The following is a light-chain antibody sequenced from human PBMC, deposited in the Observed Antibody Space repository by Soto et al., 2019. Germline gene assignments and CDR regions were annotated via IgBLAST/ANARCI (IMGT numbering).Light chain of an antibody. CDR3: QQYNSYSQYT. J-gene: IGKJ2*01. V-gene: IGKV1-5*01. Sequence: DIQMTQSPSTLSASVGDRVTITCRASQSISSWLAWYQQKPGKAPKLLIYDASSLESGVPSRFSGSGSGTEFTPTISILQPDDFATYYCQQYNSYSQYTFGQGTTLEIK. CDR1: QSISSW. CDR2: DAS.